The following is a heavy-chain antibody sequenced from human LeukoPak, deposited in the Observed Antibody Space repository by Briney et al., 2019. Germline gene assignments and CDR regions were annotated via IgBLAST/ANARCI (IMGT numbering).Heavy chain of an antibody. CDR3: ARDSPTGYSYGSYHEGIDP. J-gene: IGHJ5*02. V-gene: IGHV3-30-3*01. CDR1: GFTFSSYA. Sequence: GRSLRLSCAASGFTFSSYAMHWVRQAPGKRLEWVAVISYDGSNKYYADSVEGRFTISRDNSKNTLYLQMNSLRAEDTAVYYCARDSPTGYSYGSYHEGIDPRGQGTLVTVSS. D-gene: IGHD5-18*01. CDR2: ISYDGSNK.